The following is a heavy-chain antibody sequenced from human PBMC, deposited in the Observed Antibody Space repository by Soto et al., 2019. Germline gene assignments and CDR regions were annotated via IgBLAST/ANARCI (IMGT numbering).Heavy chain of an antibody. CDR3: ARSKPPLTGYFDL. D-gene: IGHD7-27*01. Sequence: QVQLVESGGGVVQPGRSLRLSCAASGFTFSSYGMHWVRQAPGKGLEWVAVIWYDGSNKYYADSVKGRFTISRDNSKNTLYLQMNSLRAEDTAVYYCARSKPPLTGYFDLWGRGTLVTVSS. CDR1: GFTFSSYG. J-gene: IGHJ2*01. V-gene: IGHV3-33*01. CDR2: IWYDGSNK.